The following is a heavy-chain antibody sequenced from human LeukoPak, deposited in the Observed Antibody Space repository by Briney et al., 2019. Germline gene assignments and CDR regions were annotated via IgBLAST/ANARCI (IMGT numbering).Heavy chain of an antibody. D-gene: IGHD5-18*01. CDR2: IYTSGST. CDR1: GGSISSGSCY. J-gene: IGHJ6*03. Sequence: RYSQTLSLTCTVSGGSISSGSCYWSWIRQPAGKGLEWIGRIYTSGSTNYNPSLKSRVTISVDTSKNQFSLKLSSVTAADTAVYYCARDLEEDTATYYYYYMDVWGKGTTVTISS. V-gene: IGHV4-61*02. CDR3: ARDLEEDTATYYYYYMDV.